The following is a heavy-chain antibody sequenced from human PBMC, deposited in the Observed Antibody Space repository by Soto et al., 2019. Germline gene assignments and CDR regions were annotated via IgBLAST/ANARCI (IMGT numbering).Heavy chain of an antibody. CDR3: AREGPLLGVATMVKSFDY. D-gene: IGHD5-12*01. V-gene: IGHV6-1*01. J-gene: IGHJ4*02. CDR2: TYYRSKWYN. CDR1: GDSVSSNSAA. Sequence: SPTLSLTCAISGDSVSSNSAAWNWIRQSPSRGLEWLGRTYYRSKWYNDYAVSVKSRITINPDTSKNQFSLQLNSVTPEDTAVYYCAREGPLLGVATMVKSFDYWGQGTLVTVSS.